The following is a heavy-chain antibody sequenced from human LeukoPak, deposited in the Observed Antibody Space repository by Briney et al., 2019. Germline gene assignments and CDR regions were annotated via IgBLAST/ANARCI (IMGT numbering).Heavy chain of an antibody. CDR2: INPNSGGT. CDR3: ARGVRGIAVAGTMKNWFDP. V-gene: IGHV1-2*04. Sequence: ASVKVSCKASGYTFTSYYMHWVRQAPGQGLEWMGWINPNSGGTNYAQKFQGWVTMTRDTSISTAYMELSRLRSDDTAVYYCARGVRGIAVAGTMKNWFDPWGQGTLVTVSS. D-gene: IGHD6-19*01. CDR1: GYTFTSYY. J-gene: IGHJ5*02.